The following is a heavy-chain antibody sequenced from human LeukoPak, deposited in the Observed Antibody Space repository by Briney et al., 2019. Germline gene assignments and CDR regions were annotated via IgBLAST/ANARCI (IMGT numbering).Heavy chain of an antibody. Sequence: SPGGSLRLSCAASRFTYSDYYMSWIRQAPETGLEWLSYTSPSGGTIYYTDSVKGRFTMSRDNAQNALYLEMNSLRAEDTAVYYCAKRKKTWWTAGAFDMWGQRTKVIGSS. D-gene: IGHD2-15*01. J-gene: IGHJ3*02. V-gene: IGHV3-11*01. CDR2: TSPSGGTI. CDR1: RFTYSDYY. CDR3: AKRKKTWWTAGAFDM.